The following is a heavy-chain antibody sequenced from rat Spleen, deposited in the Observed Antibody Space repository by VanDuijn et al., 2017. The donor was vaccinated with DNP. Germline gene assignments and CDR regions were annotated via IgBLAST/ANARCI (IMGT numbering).Heavy chain of an antibody. Sequence: EVQLVESGENLVRPGRSLKLSCVVSGFTFSNYDMAWVRQAPTKGLEWVATISYDGSSTYYPDSVKGRFTVSRDNAKNTLYLQMNSLRSEDTATYYCTRENWVLDYWGQGVMVTVSS. V-gene: IGHV5-29*01. J-gene: IGHJ2*01. CDR1: GFTFSNYD. CDR2: ISYDGSST. CDR3: TRENWVLDY. D-gene: IGHD1-7*01.